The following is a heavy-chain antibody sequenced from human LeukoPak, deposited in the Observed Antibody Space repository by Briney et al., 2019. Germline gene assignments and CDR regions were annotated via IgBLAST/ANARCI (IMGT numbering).Heavy chain of an antibody. V-gene: IGHV3-23*01. Sequence: GGSLRLSCAASGFTFSSYAMIRVRQAPGKGLEGFSAISGSGGSTYYADSVKGRFTISRDNSKNTLYLQMNSLRAEDTAVYYCAKDLATIINYFDYWGQGTLVTVSS. CDR2: ISGSGGST. D-gene: IGHD5-24*01. J-gene: IGHJ4*02. CDR1: GFTFSSYA. CDR3: AKDLATIINYFDY.